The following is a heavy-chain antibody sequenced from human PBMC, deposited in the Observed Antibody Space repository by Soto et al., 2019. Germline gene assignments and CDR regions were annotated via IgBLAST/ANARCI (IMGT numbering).Heavy chain of an antibody. J-gene: IGHJ6*03. CDR2: ISYDGRNK. Sequence: GGSLRLSCAASGFTFSSYGMHWVRQAPGKGLEWVAVISYDGRNKYYADSVKGRFTISRDNSKNTLYLQMNSLRAEDTAVYYCAKDARYCSSTSCYSQPYYYYMDVWGKGTTVTVSS. D-gene: IGHD2-2*01. V-gene: IGHV3-30*18. CDR1: GFTFSSYG. CDR3: AKDARYCSSTSCYSQPYYYYMDV.